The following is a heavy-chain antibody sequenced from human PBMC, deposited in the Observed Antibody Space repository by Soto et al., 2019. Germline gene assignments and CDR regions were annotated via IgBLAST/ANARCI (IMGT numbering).Heavy chain of an antibody. D-gene: IGHD1-20*01. CDR3: ARRITGSPPADGGS. CDR2: IRNIANSYTT. V-gene: IGHV3-72*01. J-gene: IGHJ5*02. Sequence: EVQLVESGGDLVQPGGSLRLSCAVSGFTFSDHYMDWVRQAPGKGLEWVGRIRNIANSYTTDYAASVKGRFTISRDDSKNSVYLHMNRLKTEDTAMYYCARRITGSPPADGGSWGQGTLVTVSS. CDR1: GFTFSDHY.